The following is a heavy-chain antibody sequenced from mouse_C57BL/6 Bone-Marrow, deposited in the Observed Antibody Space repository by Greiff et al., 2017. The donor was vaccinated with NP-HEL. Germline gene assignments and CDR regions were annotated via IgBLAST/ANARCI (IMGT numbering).Heavy chain of an antibody. J-gene: IGHJ3*01. Sequence: VQLQQPGAELVKPGASVKLSCKASGYTFTSYWMQWVKQRPGQGLEWIGEIDPSDSYTNYNQKFKGKATLTVDTSSSTAYMPLSSLTSEDSAVYYCARSSGGFAYWGQGTLVTVSA. V-gene: IGHV1-50*01. D-gene: IGHD3-1*01. CDR1: GYTFTSYW. CDR2: IDPSDSYT. CDR3: ARSSGGFAY.